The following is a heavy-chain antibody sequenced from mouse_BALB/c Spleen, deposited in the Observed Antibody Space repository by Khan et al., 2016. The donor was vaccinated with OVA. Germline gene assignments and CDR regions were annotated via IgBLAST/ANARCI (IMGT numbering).Heavy chain of an antibody. Sequence: QVQLKQSGAELAKPGASVKMSCTASGYTFTTYWMHWIQQRPGQGLEWIGYINPTSGYTDYNEKFKDRATLSADKSSSTAYMQLTSLTSEDSAVYYCTRDRIDYWGQGTTLTVSS. CDR1: GYTFTTYW. CDR2: INPTSGYT. CDR3: TRDRIDY. J-gene: IGHJ2*01. V-gene: IGHV1-7*01.